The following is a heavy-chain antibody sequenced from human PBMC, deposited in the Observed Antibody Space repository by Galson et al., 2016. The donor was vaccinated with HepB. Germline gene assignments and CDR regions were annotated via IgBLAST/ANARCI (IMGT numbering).Heavy chain of an antibody. J-gene: IGHJ6*02. CDR1: GFTFSTYG. CDR2: IWYDETNR. V-gene: IGHV3-33*01. Sequence: SLRLSCAASGFTFSTYGMHWVRQAPGKGQEWVAVIWYDETNRAQADFVKVRFTISRDNSKNTLYLRMKSLRAEDTAVYYFARDRTYHHYGMHVWGQGTTGTVS. CDR3: ARDRTYHHYGMHV.